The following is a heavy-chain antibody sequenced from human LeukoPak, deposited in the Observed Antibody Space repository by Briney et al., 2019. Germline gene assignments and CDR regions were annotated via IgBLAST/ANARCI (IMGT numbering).Heavy chain of an antibody. V-gene: IGHV1-2*02. CDR2: INPNSGGT. CDR3: ARLAQHRYYYDTSAYRYYFDY. D-gene: IGHD3-22*01. Sequence: ASVKVSCKASGYTFTGYYMHWVRQAPGQGLECMGWINPNSGGTNYAQKFQGRVTMTRDTSISTAYMELSRLRSDDTAVYYCARLAQHRYYYDTSAYRYYFDYWGQGTLVTVSS. J-gene: IGHJ4*02. CDR1: GYTFTGYY.